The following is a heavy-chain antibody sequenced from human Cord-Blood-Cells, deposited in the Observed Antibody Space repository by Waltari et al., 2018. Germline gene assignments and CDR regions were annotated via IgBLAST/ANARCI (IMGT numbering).Heavy chain of an antibody. D-gene: IGHD3-3*01. J-gene: IGHJ5*02. CDR1: GGTFSSYA. Sequence: QVQLVQSGAEVKKPGSSVMVSCKASGGTFSSYAISWVRQAPGQGLEWMGRIIPILGIANYAQKFQGRVTITADKSTSTAYMELSSLRSEDTAVYYCARDPSVYDFWSGYYTDNWFDPWGQGTLVTVSS. CDR2: IIPILGIA. V-gene: IGHV1-69*09. CDR3: ARDPSVYDFWSGYYTDNWFDP.